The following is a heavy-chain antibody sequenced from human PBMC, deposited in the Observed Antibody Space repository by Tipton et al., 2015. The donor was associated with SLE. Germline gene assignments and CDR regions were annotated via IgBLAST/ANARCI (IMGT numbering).Heavy chain of an antibody. V-gene: IGHV3-33*08. CDR3: LRSPNYYYGMDV. J-gene: IGHJ6*02. CDR2: IWYDGSNK. Sequence: SLRLSCAASGFTFSSYGMHWVRQAPGKGLEWVAVIWYDGSNKYYADSVKGRFAISRDNSKNTLYLQMNSLRAEDTAVYYCLRSPNYYYGMDVWGQGTTVTVSS. CDR1: GFTFSSYG.